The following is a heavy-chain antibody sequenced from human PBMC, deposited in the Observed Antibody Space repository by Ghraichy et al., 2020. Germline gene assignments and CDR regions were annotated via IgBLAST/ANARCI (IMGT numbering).Heavy chain of an antibody. Sequence: GREAAGGGLEGGSAISGGGGSTYYADSVKGRFTISRDNSKNTLYLQMNILRAEDTAVYYCAKVWDYYGSFDYWGQGTLVTVSS. CDR3: AKVWDYYGSFDY. D-gene: IGHD3-10*01. J-gene: IGHJ4*02. V-gene: IGHV3-23*01. CDR2: ISGGGGST.